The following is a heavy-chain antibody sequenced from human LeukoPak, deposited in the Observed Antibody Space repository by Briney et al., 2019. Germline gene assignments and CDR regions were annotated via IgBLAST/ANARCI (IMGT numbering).Heavy chain of an antibody. CDR1: GYTFTSYG. CDR3: ARQEYYDSSGFIDY. Sequence: ASVKVSCKASGYTFTSYGISWVRQAPGQGLEWRGWISAYNGNTNYAQKLQGRVTMTTDTSTSTAYMELRSLRSDDTAVYYCARQEYYDSSGFIDYWGQGTLVTVSS. V-gene: IGHV1-18*01. J-gene: IGHJ4*02. CDR2: ISAYNGNT. D-gene: IGHD3-22*01.